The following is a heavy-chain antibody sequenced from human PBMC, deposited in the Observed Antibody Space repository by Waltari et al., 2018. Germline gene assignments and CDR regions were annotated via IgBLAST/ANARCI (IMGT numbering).Heavy chain of an antibody. D-gene: IGHD4-17*01. V-gene: IGHV4-59*01. CDR2: INYSGST. J-gene: IGHJ5*02. CDR1: GDSMNNYY. CDR3: AGSGGNGDYDR. Sequence: QVQLQESGPGLVKPSETLSLTCTVSGDSMNNYYWTWIRQAPGKGLEWIGYINYSGSTNYDPGLEIRATISIKPSKNQLALKLSAVTAADTAVYYCAGSGGNGDYDRWGQGTQVTVSS.